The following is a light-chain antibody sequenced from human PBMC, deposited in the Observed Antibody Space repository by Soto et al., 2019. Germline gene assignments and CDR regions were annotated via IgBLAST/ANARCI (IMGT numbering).Light chain of an antibody. CDR3: QQYGSSPRYS. J-gene: IGKJ2*03. CDR2: AVS. Sequence: DIVLTQSPGTLSLSPGERATLSCRASQSVDSRYLAWYQQKPGQAPRLVIHAVSGRATGIPDRFSGSGSGTDFTLTISRLEPEDFAEYYCQQYGSSPRYSFGQGTKLEIK. V-gene: IGKV3-20*01. CDR1: QSVDSRY.